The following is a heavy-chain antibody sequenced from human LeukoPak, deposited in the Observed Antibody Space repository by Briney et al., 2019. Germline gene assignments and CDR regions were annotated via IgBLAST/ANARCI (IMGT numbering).Heavy chain of an antibody. CDR3: ARGYSTGPAVY. V-gene: IGHV3-74*01. Sequence: GGSLRLSCAASGFTFDDYGMSWVRQTPGKGLVWVSRINSDGRSTTYADSVKGRFTISRDNDKNTLNLQMNSLRAEDTAVYYCARGYSTGPAVYWGQGTLVTVSS. J-gene: IGHJ4*02. D-gene: IGHD2-8*02. CDR2: INSDGRST. CDR1: GFTFDDYG.